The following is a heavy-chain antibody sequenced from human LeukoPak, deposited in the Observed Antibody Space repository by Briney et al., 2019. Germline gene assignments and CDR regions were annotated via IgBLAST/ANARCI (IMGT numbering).Heavy chain of an antibody. CDR2: IYHSGST. CDR3: SSVVVVPAALVWDAFDI. D-gene: IGHD2-2*01. J-gene: IGHJ3*02. CDR1: GYSISSGYY. Sequence: PSETLSLTCAVPGYSISSGYYWGWIRQPPGKGLEWIGSIYHSGSTYYNPSLKSRVTISVDTSKNQFSLKLSSVTAADTAVYYCSSVVVVPAALVWDAFDIWGQGTMATVSS. V-gene: IGHV4-38-2*01.